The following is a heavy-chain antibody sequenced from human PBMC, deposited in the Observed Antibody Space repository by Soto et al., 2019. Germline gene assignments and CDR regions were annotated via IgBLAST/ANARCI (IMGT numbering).Heavy chain of an antibody. J-gene: IGHJ6*02. CDR1: GGTFSSYA. CDR2: IIPIFGTA. Sequence: QVQLVQSGAEVKKPGSSVKVSCKASGGTFSSYAISWVRQAPGQGLEWMGGIIPIFGTANYAQKFQGRVTITADESRSTRYRALSSLRSEDTAVYYCASSVAKYYYYGMDVWGQGTTVSVSS. V-gene: IGHV1-69*12. D-gene: IGHD5-12*01. CDR3: ASSVAKYYYYGMDV.